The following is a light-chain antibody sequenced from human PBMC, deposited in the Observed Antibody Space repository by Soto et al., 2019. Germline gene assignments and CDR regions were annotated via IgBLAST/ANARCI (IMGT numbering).Light chain of an antibody. CDR1: SSDVGAYDF. Sequence: QSALTQPRSVSGSPGQSVTISCTGTSSDVGAYDFVSWYKHHPGKAPKLMIYDVSGRPSGVPDRFSGSKSDNTASLTISGLQAEDEADYYCCSYAGTYAVFGGGTKLTVL. J-gene: IGLJ3*02. CDR3: CSYAGTYAV. V-gene: IGLV2-11*01. CDR2: DVS.